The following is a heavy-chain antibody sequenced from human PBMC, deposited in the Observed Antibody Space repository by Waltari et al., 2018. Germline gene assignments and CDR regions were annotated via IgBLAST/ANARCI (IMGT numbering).Heavy chain of an antibody. J-gene: IGHJ4*02. D-gene: IGHD2-21*01. Sequence: QVLLQQWGAGLLKPSETLSLTCAVYGGSFNFYSWSWIRQPPGEGREWIEEITHSGSTNYNPSLKSRVSISVDTPNNQFSLKLTSVTAADTAAYYCARRGYCGIDCYSNYFDFWGQGTLVTVSS. CDR3: ARRGYCGIDCYSNYFDF. CDR2: ITHSGST. CDR1: GGSFNFYS. V-gene: IGHV4-34*01.